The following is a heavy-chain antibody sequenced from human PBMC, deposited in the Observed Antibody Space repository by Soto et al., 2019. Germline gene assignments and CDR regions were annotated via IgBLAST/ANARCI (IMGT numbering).Heavy chain of an antibody. CDR1: GFTFSSYA. V-gene: IGHV3-30-3*01. CDR2: ISYDGSNK. J-gene: IGHJ6*02. Sequence: GGSLRLSCAASGFTFSSYAMHWDRQAPDKGLEWVAVISYDGSNKYYADSVKGRFTISRDNSKNTLYLQMNSLRAEDTAVYYCARRGYYYYGMDVWGQGTTVTVS. CDR3: ARRGYYYYGMDV.